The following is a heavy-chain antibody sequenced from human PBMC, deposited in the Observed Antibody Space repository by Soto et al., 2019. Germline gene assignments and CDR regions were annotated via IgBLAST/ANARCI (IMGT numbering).Heavy chain of an antibody. CDR3: AKEGSVDTAMVRGYWYYDYYGMDV. D-gene: IGHD5-18*01. CDR1: GFTFSSYG. CDR2: ISYDGSNK. V-gene: IGHV3-30*18. Sequence: QVQLVESGGGVVQPGRSLRLSCAASGFTFSSYGMHWVRQAPGKGLEWVAVISYDGSNKYYADSVKGRFTISRDNSKNTRYLQMISLIAEDTAVYYCAKEGSVDTAMVRGYWYYDYYGMDVWGQGTTVTVSS. J-gene: IGHJ6*02.